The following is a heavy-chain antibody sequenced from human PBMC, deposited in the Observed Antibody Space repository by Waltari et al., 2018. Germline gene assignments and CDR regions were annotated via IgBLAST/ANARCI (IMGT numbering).Heavy chain of an antibody. CDR2: IRSKIYGGTT. D-gene: IGHD5-18*01. CDR3: TRGYPYGYIYY. Sequence: EVQLVESGGGLEQPGRSLRLSCTTSGFTFGDYAMSWVRKAAGRWLEWVGFIRSKIYGGTTEYAASVKGRFTISRDDSKGIAYLQINSLKTEDTAMYYCTRGYPYGYIYYWGQGTLVTVSS. CDR1: GFTFGDYA. V-gene: IGHV3-49*04. J-gene: IGHJ4*02.